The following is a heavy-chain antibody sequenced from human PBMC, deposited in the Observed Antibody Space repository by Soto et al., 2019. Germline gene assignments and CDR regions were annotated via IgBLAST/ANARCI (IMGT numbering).Heavy chain of an antibody. V-gene: IGHV4-30-4*08. CDR3: ARSAGVEDAFDI. J-gene: IGHJ3*02. CDR2: IYYSGST. D-gene: IGHD3-10*01. Sequence: SETLSLTCTVSGGSISSGGYYWSWIRQHPGKGLEWIGYIYYSGSTYYNPSLKSRVTISVDTSKNQFSLKLSSVTAADTAVYYCARSAGVEDAFDIWGQGTMVTVSS. CDR1: GGSISSGGYY.